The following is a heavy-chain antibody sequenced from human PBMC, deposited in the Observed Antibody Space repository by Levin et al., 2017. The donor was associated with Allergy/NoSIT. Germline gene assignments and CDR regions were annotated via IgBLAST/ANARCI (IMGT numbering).Heavy chain of an antibody. V-gene: IGHV4-59*01. CDR2: VYYTGTT. D-gene: IGHD6-25*01. CDR1: GGSISKFF. CDR3: ARDCGRRVRAGFDI. J-gene: IGHJ3*02. Sequence: SETLSLTCTLSGGSISKFFWSWIRQAPGKGLEWIGCVYYTGTTNYNPSLKSRVNISLDTSKNQISLRLSSVTPADTAVYFCARDCGRRVRAGFDIWGQGTVVTVSS.